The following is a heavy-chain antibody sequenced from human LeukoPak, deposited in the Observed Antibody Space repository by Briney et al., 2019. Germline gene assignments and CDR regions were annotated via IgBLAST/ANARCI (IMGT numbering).Heavy chain of an antibody. CDR2: INHSGST. CDR1: GGSFSGYY. CDR3: ARVWIAARVKKWAFDI. V-gene: IGHV4-34*01. Sequence: SETLSLTCAVYGGSFSGYYWSWIRQPLGKGLEWIGEINHSGSTNYNPSLKSRVTISVDTSKNQFSLKLSSVTAADTAVYYCARVWIAARVKKWAFDIWGQGTMVTVSS. D-gene: IGHD6-6*01. J-gene: IGHJ3*02.